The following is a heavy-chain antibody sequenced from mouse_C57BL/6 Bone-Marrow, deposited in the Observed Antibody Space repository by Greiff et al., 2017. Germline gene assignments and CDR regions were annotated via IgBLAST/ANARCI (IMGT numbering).Heavy chain of an antibody. J-gene: IGHJ3*01. Sequence: VQLQQPGAELVRPGTSVKVSCKASGYAFTNYLIEWVKQRPGQGLEWIGVINPGSGGTNYNEKFKGKATLTADKSSSTAYMQLSSLTSEDSAVYCCGREGVLREGFAYWGQGTLVTVSA. CDR2: INPGSGGT. CDR3: GREGVLREGFAY. V-gene: IGHV1-54*01. D-gene: IGHD1-1*01. CDR1: GYAFTNYL.